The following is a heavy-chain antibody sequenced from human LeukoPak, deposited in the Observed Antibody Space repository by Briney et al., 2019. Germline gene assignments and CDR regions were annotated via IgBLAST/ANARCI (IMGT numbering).Heavy chain of an antibody. J-gene: IGHJ4*02. CDR1: GGSISSSSYY. D-gene: IGHD1-14*01. Sequence: SETLSLTCTVSGGSISSSSYYWGWIRQPPGKGLEWIGSIYYSGSTYYNPSLKSRVTISVDTSKNQFSLKLSSVTAADTAVYYRAREPGSIPVGAYFDYWGQGTLVTVS. CDR2: IYYSGST. CDR3: AREPGSIPVGAYFDY. V-gene: IGHV4-39*07.